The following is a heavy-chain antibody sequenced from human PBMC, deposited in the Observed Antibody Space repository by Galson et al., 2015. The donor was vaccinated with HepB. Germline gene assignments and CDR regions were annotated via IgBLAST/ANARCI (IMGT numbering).Heavy chain of an antibody. Sequence: QSGAEVKKPGESLKISCKGSGYSFTSYWIGWVRQMPGKGLEWMGIIYPGDSDTRYSPSFQGQVTISADKSISTAYLQWSSLKASDTAMYYCARIAVAGIPLDAFDIWGQGTMVTVSS. D-gene: IGHD6-19*01. CDR1: GYSFTSYW. CDR2: IYPGDSDT. V-gene: IGHV5-51*03. J-gene: IGHJ3*02. CDR3: ARIAVAGIPLDAFDI.